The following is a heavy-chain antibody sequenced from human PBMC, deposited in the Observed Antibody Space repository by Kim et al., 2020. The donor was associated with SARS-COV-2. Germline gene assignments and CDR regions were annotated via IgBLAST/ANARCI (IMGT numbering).Heavy chain of an antibody. CDR2: INHSGST. D-gene: IGHD4-17*01. Sequence: SETLSLTCAVYGGSFSGYYWSWIRQPPGKGLEWIGEINHSGSTNYNPSLKSRVTISVDTSKNQFSLKLSSVTAADTAVYYCAVCPTVTTQALGYWGQGTLVTVSS. J-gene: IGHJ4*02. V-gene: IGHV4-34*01. CDR3: AVCPTVTTQALGY. CDR1: GGSFSGYY.